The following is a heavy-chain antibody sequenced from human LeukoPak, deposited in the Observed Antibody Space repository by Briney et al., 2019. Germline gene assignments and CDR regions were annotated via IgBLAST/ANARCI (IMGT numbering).Heavy chain of an antibody. D-gene: IGHD2-21*02. CDR3: VKAILGCGGRDCYSYYFDS. V-gene: IGHV3-64D*06. Sequence: GGSLRLSCSASGFSFSNYAMHWVRQAPGKGLEYVSAITTNGGNTYYADSVKGRFTISRDNSKNTLYLQMSSLRAEDTAVYYCVKAILGCGGRDCYSYYFDSWGQGTLVTVSS. J-gene: IGHJ4*02. CDR2: ITTNGGNT. CDR1: GFSFSNYA.